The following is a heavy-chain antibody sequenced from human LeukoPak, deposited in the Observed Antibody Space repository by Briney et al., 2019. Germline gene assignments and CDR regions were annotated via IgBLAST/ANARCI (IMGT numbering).Heavy chain of an antibody. CDR2: IQFDGSKK. Sequence: GSLRLSCTTSGLRFSGYGFHWVRQAPGKGLQWVSFIQFDGSKKYYGDSVRGRFTISRENSRNTVFLQMSSLRPEDTAIYYCAKELMYYGSGSELDSWGQGTLVTVSS. CDR1: GLRFSGYG. CDR3: AKELMYYGSGSELDS. D-gene: IGHD3-10*01. V-gene: IGHV3-30*02. J-gene: IGHJ4*02.